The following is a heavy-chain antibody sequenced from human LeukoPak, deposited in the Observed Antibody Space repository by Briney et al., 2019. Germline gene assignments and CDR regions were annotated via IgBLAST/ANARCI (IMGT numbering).Heavy chain of an antibody. Sequence: PGRSLRLSCAASGFTFSSYGMHWVRQAPGKGLEWVAVILYDGSNKYYADSVKGRFTISRDNSKNTLYLQMNSLRAEDTAVYYCAKVGWTKTPHSHDAFDIWGQGTMVTVSS. V-gene: IGHV3-30*18. J-gene: IGHJ3*02. CDR3: AKVGWTKTPHSHDAFDI. CDR2: ILYDGSNK. D-gene: IGHD3/OR15-3a*01. CDR1: GFTFSSYG.